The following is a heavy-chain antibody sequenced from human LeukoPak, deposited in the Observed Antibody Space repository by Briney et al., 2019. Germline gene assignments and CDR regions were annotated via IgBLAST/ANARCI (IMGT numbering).Heavy chain of an antibody. V-gene: IGHV3-21*01. CDR2: ISSSSSYI. CDR1: GFTFSSYS. Sequence: GGSLRLSCAASGFTFSSYSMNWVRQAPGKGLEWVSSISSSSSYIYYAGSVKGRFTISRDNAKNSLYLQMNSLRAEDTAVYYCARGRQGFDYWGQGTLVTVSS. CDR3: ARGRQGFDY. J-gene: IGHJ4*02.